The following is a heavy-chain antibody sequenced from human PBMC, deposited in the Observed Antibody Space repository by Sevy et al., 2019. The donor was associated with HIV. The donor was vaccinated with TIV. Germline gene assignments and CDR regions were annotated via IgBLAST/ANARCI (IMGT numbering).Heavy chain of an antibody. CDR1: GFTFGNHA. V-gene: IGHV3-30*04. J-gene: IGHJ4*01. Sequence: GGSLRLSCAASGFTFGNHAIHWVRQAPGKGLEWVAIISFDGRNERYADSVKGRFTISRDNSKNTVYLQMTRLRTEDVAVYYCARDHCTDGACFKSGYFDYWGQGTLVTASS. CDR3: ARDHCTDGACFKSGYFDY. CDR2: ISFDGRNE. D-gene: IGHD2-8*01.